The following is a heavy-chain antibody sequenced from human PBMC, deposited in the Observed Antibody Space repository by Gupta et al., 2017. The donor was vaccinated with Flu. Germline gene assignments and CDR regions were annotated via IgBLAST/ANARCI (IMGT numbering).Heavy chain of an antibody. CDR3: VKDPFALPGRTGY. V-gene: IGHV3-23*01. D-gene: IGHD1-1*01. Sequence: QAPGKGLECVSTLCGGNGYTYYAVSVKGRFTISRDDSKSMLFLQMDSLRVEDTAIYYCVKDPFALPGRTGYWGQGTLVTVSA. J-gene: IGHJ4*02. CDR2: LCGGNGYT.